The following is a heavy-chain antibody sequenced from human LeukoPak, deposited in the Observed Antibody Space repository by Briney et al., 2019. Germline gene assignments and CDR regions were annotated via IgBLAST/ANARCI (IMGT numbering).Heavy chain of an antibody. CDR3: ARDYITMVRGAETVAY. CDR2: INPNSGGT. D-gene: IGHD3-10*01. CDR1: GYTFTGYY. Sequence: ASVKVSCKASGYTFTGYYMYWVRQAPGQGLEWIGRINPNSGGTNYAQKFQGRVTMTRDTSISTAYMELSRLRSDDTAVYYCARDYITMVRGAETVAYWGQGTLVTVSS. V-gene: IGHV1-2*06. J-gene: IGHJ4*02.